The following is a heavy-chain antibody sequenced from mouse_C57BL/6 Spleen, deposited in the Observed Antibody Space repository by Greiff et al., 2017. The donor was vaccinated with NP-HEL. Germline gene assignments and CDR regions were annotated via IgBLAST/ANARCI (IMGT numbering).Heavy chain of an antibody. CDR1: GYTFTSYW. CDR3: ARQVYYDYDKGYYAMDY. Sequence: VQLQQPGAELVRPGSSVKLSCKASGYTFTSYWMHWVKQRPIQGLEWIGNIDPSDSETHYNQKFKDKATLTVDKSSSTAYMQLSSLTSEDSAVYYCARQVYYDYDKGYYAMDYWGQGTSVTVSS. V-gene: IGHV1-52*01. J-gene: IGHJ4*01. D-gene: IGHD2-4*01. CDR2: IDPSDSET.